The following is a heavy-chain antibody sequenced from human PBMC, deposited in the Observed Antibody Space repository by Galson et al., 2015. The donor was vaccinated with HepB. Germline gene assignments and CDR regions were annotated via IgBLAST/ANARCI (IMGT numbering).Heavy chain of an antibody. J-gene: IGHJ6*04. V-gene: IGHV3-53*01. CDR2: VYSGGDT. CDR1: GFTVTNNH. CDR3: AAVSESDYYFGLDV. D-gene: IGHD6-19*01. Sequence: SLRLSCAASGFTVTNNHMSWVRQAPGKGLEWLSVVYSGGDTYYADSVRGRFSVSRDTSNNTLSLQMESLRADDTAVYYCAAVSESDYYFGLDVWGRGITVTVSS.